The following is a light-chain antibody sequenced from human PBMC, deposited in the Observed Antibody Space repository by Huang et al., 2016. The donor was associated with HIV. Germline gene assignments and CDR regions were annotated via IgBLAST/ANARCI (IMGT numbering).Light chain of an antibody. CDR1: QSVSSS. V-gene: IGKV3-11*01. Sequence: EIVLTQSPATLSLSPGEGATPSCRAGQSVSSSLAWYQQKPGQTPRLLIYDASNRATGIPARFSGSGSGTDFTLTISSLEPEDFAIYYCQQRINWPRTFGQGTKVEIK. CDR3: QQRINWPRT. CDR2: DAS. J-gene: IGKJ1*01.